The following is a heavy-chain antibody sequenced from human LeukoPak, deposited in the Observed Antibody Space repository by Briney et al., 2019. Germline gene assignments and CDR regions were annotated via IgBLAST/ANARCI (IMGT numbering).Heavy chain of an antibody. V-gene: IGHV3-21*01. J-gene: IGHJ4*02. D-gene: IGHD3-22*01. CDR2: VSSSSTYI. CDR1: GFTFSSYS. Sequence: SGGSLRLXCAASGFTFSSYSMNWVRQALGKVLEWVSSVSSSSTYIYYADSVKGRFTISRDNAKNSLYLQMNSLRAEDTAVYYCASLKNYYDSSGYPDWGQGTLVTVSS. CDR3: ASLKNYYDSSGYPD.